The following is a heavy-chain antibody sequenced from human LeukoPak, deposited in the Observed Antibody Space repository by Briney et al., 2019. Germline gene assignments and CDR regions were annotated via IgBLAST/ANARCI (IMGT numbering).Heavy chain of an antibody. D-gene: IGHD3-22*01. V-gene: IGHV3-33*05. CDR2: ISYDGNNK. CDR3: AAYYYDSSGYYPDAFDI. Sequence: GGSLRLSCAASGATFSTSGMHWVRQAPGKGLEWVAVISYDGNNKYYADSVKGRFTISRDNSKNTLYLQMNSLRAEDTAVYYCAAYYYDSSGYYPDAFDIWGQGTMVTVSS. J-gene: IGHJ3*02. CDR1: GATFSTSG.